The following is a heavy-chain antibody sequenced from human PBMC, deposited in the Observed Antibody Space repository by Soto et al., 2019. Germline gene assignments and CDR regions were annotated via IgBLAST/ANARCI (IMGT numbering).Heavy chain of an antibody. D-gene: IGHD2-15*01. CDR3: ARCRADYGGNAGFDSELDY. CDR1: GYTFTSYG. CDR2: ISAYNGNT. V-gene: IGHV1-18*01. J-gene: IGHJ4*02. Sequence: QVQLVQSGAEVKKPGASVKVSCKASGYTFTSYGISWVRQAPGQGLEWMGWISAYNGNTNYAQKLQGRVTMTADTSTSTAYMELRSLRSDDTAVYYCARCRADYGGNAGFDSELDYWGQGTLVTVSS.